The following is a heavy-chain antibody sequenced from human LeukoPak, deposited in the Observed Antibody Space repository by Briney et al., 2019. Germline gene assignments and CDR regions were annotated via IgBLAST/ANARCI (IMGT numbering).Heavy chain of an antibody. V-gene: IGHV3-21*01. J-gene: IGHJ3*02. CDR3: ARGGSGGSAAAGLLDAFDI. Sequence: MAGGSLRLSCVASGFTFSSYAMNWVRQAPGKGLEWVSSISSSSSYIYYADSVKGRFTISRDNAKNSLYLQMNSLRAEDTAVYYCARGGSGGSAAAGLLDAFDIWGQGTMVTVSS. CDR2: ISSSSSYI. D-gene: IGHD6-13*01. CDR1: GFTFSSYA.